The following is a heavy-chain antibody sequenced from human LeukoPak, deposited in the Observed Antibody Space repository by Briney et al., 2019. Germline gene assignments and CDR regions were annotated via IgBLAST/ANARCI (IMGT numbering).Heavy chain of an antibody. CDR1: GGSMTNHY. J-gene: IGHJ2*01. D-gene: IGHD6-19*01. CDR3: ARDLRDSSGYIAPSDWYFDL. V-gene: IGHV4-59*11. CDR2: IYYSGST. Sequence: PSETLSLTCTVSGGSMTNHYWSWIRQPPGKGLEWIGYIYYSGSTNYNPSLKSRVTISVDTSKNQFSLKLSSVTAADTAVYYCARDLRDSSGYIAPSDWYFDLWGRGTLVTVSS.